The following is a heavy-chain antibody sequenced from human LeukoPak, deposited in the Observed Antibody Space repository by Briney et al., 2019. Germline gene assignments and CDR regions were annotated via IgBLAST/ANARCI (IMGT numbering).Heavy chain of an antibody. CDR1: GFTFSSYS. Sequence: GGSLRLSCAASGFTFSSYSMNWVRQAPGKGLEWVSSISSSSSYTYYADSVKGRFTISRDNAKNSLYLQMNSLRAEDTAVYYCARVRAGTGSLDYWGQGTLVTVSS. D-gene: IGHD1-1*01. CDR2: ISSSSSYT. V-gene: IGHV3-21*01. CDR3: ARVRAGTGSLDY. J-gene: IGHJ4*02.